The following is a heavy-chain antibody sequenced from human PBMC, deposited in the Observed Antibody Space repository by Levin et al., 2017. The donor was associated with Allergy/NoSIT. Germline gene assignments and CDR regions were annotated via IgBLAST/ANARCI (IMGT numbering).Heavy chain of an antibody. J-gene: IGHJ3*01. Sequence: GGSLRLSCAASGFTFSTYAMTWVRQTPGKGLEWVSIIGNGNGRTYYADSVKGRFTISRDNSKNTLFLQMNSLRADDTALYYCARSDFGGGFIGEAFDVWGKGTVVTVSS. V-gene: IGHV3-23*01. D-gene: IGHD4/OR15-4a*01. CDR3: ARSDFGGGFIGEAFDV. CDR2: IGNGNGRT. CDR1: GFTFSTYA.